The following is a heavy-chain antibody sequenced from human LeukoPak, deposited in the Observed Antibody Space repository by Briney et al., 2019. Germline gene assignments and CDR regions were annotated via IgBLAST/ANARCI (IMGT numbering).Heavy chain of an antibody. CDR3: AGGYCSSTSCLRPCYYYGMDV. D-gene: IGHD2-2*01. V-gene: IGHV4-59*01. CDR1: GGSISSYY. J-gene: IGHJ6*02. CDR2: IYYSGST. Sequence: SETLSLTCTVSGGSISSYYWSWIRQPPGKGLEWIGYIYYSGSTNYNPSLKSRVTISVDTSKNQFSPKLSSVTAADTAVYYCAGGYCSSTSCLRPCYYYGMDVWGQGTTVTVSS.